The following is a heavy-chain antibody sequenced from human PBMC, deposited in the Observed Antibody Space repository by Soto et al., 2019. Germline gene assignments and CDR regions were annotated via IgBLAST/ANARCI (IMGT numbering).Heavy chain of an antibody. CDR3: ARGVRYYGSGSYYSP. J-gene: IGHJ5*02. CDR1: GGSFSGYY. D-gene: IGHD3-10*01. Sequence: PSETLSLTCAVYGGSFSGYYWSWIRQPPGKGLEWIGEINHSGSTNYNPSLKSRVTISVDTSKNQFSLKLSSVTAADTAVYYCARGVRYYGSGSYYSPWGQGTLVTVSS. V-gene: IGHV4-34*01. CDR2: INHSGST.